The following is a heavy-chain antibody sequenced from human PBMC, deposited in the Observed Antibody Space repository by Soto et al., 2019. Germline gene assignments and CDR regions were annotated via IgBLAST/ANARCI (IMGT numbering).Heavy chain of an antibody. Sequence: EVQLVESGGGLVKPGGSLRLSCATSGFTFSSYNMNWLRQAPGKGLEWVASISSTSNIDFADSVKGRFTISRDNTKNSLYLQMNSLRVEDTAMYYCARGGRIPRDNWSDPWGQGTLVTVSS. J-gene: IGHJ5*02. D-gene: IGHD2-21*01. CDR1: GFTFSSYN. V-gene: IGHV3-21*02. CDR2: ISSTSNI. CDR3: ARGGRIPRDNWSDP.